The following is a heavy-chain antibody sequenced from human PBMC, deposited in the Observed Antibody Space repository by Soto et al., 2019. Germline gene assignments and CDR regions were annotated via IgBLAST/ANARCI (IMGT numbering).Heavy chain of an antibody. J-gene: IGHJ6*02. V-gene: IGHV4-34*01. D-gene: IGHD3-10*01. CDR2: INHSGST. CDR3: ARVNYYASGSQDHYYYYGVDV. Sequence: QVQLHQWGAGLLKPSETLSLTCAVYGGSFSGYYWSWIRQPPGKGLEWIGEINHSGSTNYNPSLKSPVTISVDTSNNLFSLKLSSVTAADTAVYYCARVNYYASGSQDHYYYYGVDVWGQGTTVTVSS. CDR1: GGSFSGYY.